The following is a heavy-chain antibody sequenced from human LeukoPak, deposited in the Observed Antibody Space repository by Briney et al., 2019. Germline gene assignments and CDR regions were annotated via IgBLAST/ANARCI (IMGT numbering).Heavy chain of an antibody. D-gene: IGHD1-7*01. CDR1: GFTFTSYA. Sequence: GGSLRLSCTASGFTFTSYAMNWVRQAPGKGLEWVSSISSSSSYIYYADSVKGRFTMSRDNAKNSLYLQMSSLRVEDTAVYYCARDFSITGTTWDDYWGQGTLVTVSS. CDR2: ISSSSSYI. CDR3: ARDFSITGTTWDDY. J-gene: IGHJ4*02. V-gene: IGHV3-21*01.